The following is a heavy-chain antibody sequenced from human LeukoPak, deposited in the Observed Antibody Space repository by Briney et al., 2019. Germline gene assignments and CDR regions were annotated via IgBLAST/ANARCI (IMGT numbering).Heavy chain of an antibody. V-gene: IGHV1-8*01. CDR2: MSPDSGYT. CDR3: EIYTGYDSF. CDR1: GYTFTSYD. J-gene: IGHJ4*02. D-gene: IGHD5-12*01. Sequence: GASVKVSCKASGYTFTSYDITWVRQATGQGLEWMGWMSPDSGYTGYAQTFQGRVSLTRNTSVSTAFMDLSSLRSEDTAVYYCEIYTGYDSFWGQGTLVTVSS.